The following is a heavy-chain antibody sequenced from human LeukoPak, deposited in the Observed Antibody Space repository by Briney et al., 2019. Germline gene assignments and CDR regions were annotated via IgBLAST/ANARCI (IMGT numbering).Heavy chain of an antibody. J-gene: IGHJ4*02. CDR3: ARTSQPHYASAYYFDY. Sequence: KPSETLSLTCTVSGGSISSYYWSWIRQPPGKGLEWIGYIYYSGSTNYNPSLKSRVTISVDTSKNQFSLKLSSVTAADTAVYYCARTSQPHYASAYYFDYWGQGTLVTVSS. D-gene: IGHD1-14*01. CDR1: GGSISSYY. CDR2: IYYSGST. V-gene: IGHV4-59*08.